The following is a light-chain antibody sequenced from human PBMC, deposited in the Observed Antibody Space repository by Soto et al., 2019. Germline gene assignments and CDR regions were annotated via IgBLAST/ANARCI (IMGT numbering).Light chain of an antibody. CDR1: QSLSSTY. J-gene: IGKJ1*01. V-gene: IGKV3-20*01. CDR3: QHYGTSLRT. CDR2: GAS. Sequence: EIVLTQSPGTLSLSPGERPTLSCRASQSLSSTYLAWYQQKPGQAPRLLIYGASSRATGIPDRFSGSGSGTDFALTISRLEPEDFAVYYCQHYGTSLRTFGQGTKVEIK.